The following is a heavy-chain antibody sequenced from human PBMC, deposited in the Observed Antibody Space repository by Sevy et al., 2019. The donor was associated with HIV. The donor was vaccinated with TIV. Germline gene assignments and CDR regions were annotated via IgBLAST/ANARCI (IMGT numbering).Heavy chain of an antibody. Sequence: SETLSLTCAVSGYSISSGYYWGWIRQPPGKGLEWIRSIYHSGSTYYNPSLKSRVTISVDTSKNQFSLKLSSVTAADTAVYYCARDGLGIAVAATGRAFDYWGQGTLVTVSS. CDR1: GYSISSGYY. D-gene: IGHD6-19*01. J-gene: IGHJ4*02. CDR3: ARDGLGIAVAATGRAFDY. CDR2: IYHSGST. V-gene: IGHV4-38-2*02.